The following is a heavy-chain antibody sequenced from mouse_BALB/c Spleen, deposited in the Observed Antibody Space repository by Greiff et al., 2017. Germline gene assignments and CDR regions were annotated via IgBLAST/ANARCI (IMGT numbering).Heavy chain of an antibody. Sequence: EVHLVESGGGLVKPGGPLKLSVAPSESPFGDYYLYGVRQTPERRLEWVATISDGGSYTYYQDSVKGRFTISRDNAKNNLYLQMSSLKSEDTAMYYCAREFSLLRPWGQGTLVTVSA. CDR3: AREFSLLRP. D-gene: IGHD1-2*01. CDR1: ESPFGDYY. J-gene: IGHJ3*01. CDR2: ISDGGSYT. V-gene: IGHV5-4*02.